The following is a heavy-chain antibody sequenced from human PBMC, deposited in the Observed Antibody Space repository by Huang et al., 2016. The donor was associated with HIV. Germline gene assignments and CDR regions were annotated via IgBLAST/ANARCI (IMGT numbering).Heavy chain of an antibody. CDR1: GFTFSSEN. Sequence: EVQLVESGGGLVQPGGSLRFSCAASGFTFSSENMNWVRQAPGKGLEWLSYSSKMSSPIYYADAVEGRFTISRDNAKNALYLQMNSLRDEDTAVYYCARGMGASWFAYWGQGALVTVSS. CDR3: ARGMGASWFAY. D-gene: IGHD1-26*01. V-gene: IGHV3-48*02. J-gene: IGHJ4*02. CDR2: SSKMSSPI.